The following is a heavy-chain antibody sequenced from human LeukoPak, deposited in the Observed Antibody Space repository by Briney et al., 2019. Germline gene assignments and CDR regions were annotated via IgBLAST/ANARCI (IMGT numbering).Heavy chain of an antibody. CDR1: GGSISSGGYY. D-gene: IGHD3-22*01. CDR3: AREVSRYDSSGNDAFDI. J-gene: IGHJ3*02. CDR2: IYYSGST. V-gene: IGHV4-31*03. Sequence: SETLSLTCTVSGGSISSGGYYWSWIRQHPGKGLEWIGYIYYSGSTNYNPSLKSRVTISVDTSKNQFSLKLSSVTAADTAVYYCAREVSRYDSSGNDAFDIWGQGTMVTVSS.